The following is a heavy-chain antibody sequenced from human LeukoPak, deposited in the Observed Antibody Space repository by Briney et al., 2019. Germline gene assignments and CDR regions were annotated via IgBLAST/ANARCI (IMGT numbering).Heavy chain of an antibody. Sequence: SETLSLTCAVSGYSISSGYYWGWIRQPPGKGLEWIGSTHHSGTTNYNPSLKSRVTISVDTSKNECSLKLNSVTAADTAVYYCARQSRTGGVVAGTGDYWGQGTLVTVSS. V-gene: IGHV4-38-2*01. CDR1: GYSISSGYY. CDR2: THHSGTT. J-gene: IGHJ4*02. D-gene: IGHD6-19*01. CDR3: ARQSRTGGVVAGTGDY.